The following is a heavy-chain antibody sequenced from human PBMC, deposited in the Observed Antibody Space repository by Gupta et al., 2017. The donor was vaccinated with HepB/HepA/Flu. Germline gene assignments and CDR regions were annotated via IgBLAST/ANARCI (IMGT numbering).Heavy chain of an antibody. CDR2: ISAYNGNT. D-gene: IGHD6-19*01. CDR1: GYTFTSYG. Sequence: QVQLVQSGAEVKKPGASVKVSCKASGYTFTSYGISWVRQAPGQGLEWMGWISAYNGNTNYAQKLQGRVTMTTDTSTSTAYMELRSLRSDDTAVYYCARLADSSGWYNCNWVADAFDIWGQGTMVTVSS. CDR3: ARLADSSGWYNCNWVADAFDI. J-gene: IGHJ3*02. V-gene: IGHV1-18*01.